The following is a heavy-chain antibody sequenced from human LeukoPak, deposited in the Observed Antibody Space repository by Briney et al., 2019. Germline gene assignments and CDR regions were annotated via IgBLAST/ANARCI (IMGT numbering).Heavy chain of an antibody. CDR2: IKQDGSEK. D-gene: IGHD3-3*01. J-gene: IGHJ6*03. Sequence: GGSLRLSCAASGFTFSNYWMTWVCQAPGKGLEWVADIKQDGSEKLYVNSVRGRFTISRDNAKMSLFLQMNSLRAEDTAVYYCARDNGVVHGVYYMDVWGKGTTVTVS. V-gene: IGHV3-7*01. CDR3: ARDNGVVHGVYYMDV. CDR1: GFTFSNYW.